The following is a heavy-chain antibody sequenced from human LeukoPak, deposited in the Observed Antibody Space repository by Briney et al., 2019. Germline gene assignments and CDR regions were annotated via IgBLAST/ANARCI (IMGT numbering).Heavy chain of an antibody. V-gene: IGHV1-3*01. CDR2: INAGNGNT. Sequence: ASVKVSCKASGYTFTSYAMHWVRQAPGQRLEWMGWINAGNGNTKYLQKFQGRVTITRDTSASTAYMELSSLRSEDTAVYYCARDAYYYGSGSKDLWGRGTLVTVSS. J-gene: IGHJ2*01. CDR1: GYTFTSYA. D-gene: IGHD3-10*01. CDR3: ARDAYYYGSGSKDL.